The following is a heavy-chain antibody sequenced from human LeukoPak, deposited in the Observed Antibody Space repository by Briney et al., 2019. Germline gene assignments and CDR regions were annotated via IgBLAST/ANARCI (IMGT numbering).Heavy chain of an antibody. CDR1: GFTFSSYG. CDR3: ARPRGCGTTRCNNFDY. Sequence: GGTLRLSCAASGFTFSSYGMSWVRQAPGKGLEWVTYMKEDGSEIFYVDSVKGRFTIPRDNAKNSLYLQMNSLRAEDTAVYYCARPRGCGTTRCNNFDYWGQGTLVTVSS. D-gene: IGHD2-2*01. J-gene: IGHJ4*02. V-gene: IGHV3-7*01. CDR2: MKEDGSEI.